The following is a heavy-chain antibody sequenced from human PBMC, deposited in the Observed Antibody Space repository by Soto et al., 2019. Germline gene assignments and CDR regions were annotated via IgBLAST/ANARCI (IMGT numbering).Heavy chain of an antibody. CDR3: ATPYYFNH. Sequence: GGSLRLSCAGSGFMFSAYTMNWVRQAPGKGLEWLSSISDDSSYIDYADSLRGRFTVSRDNARNSLYLQIDSLGVEDTAVYYCATPYYFNHWGPGTLVTV. V-gene: IGHV3-21*06. CDR1: GFMFSAYT. J-gene: IGHJ1*01. CDR2: ISDDSSYI. D-gene: IGHD3-16*01.